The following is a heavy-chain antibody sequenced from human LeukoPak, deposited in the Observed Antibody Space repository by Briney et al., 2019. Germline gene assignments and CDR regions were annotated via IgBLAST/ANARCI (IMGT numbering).Heavy chain of an antibody. CDR2: IRYDGSNK. J-gene: IGHJ4*02. CDR1: GFTFSSYG. V-gene: IGHV3-30*02. D-gene: IGHD2-2*01. CDR3: AKDGEPIVVVPAATLDY. Sequence: GRSLRLSCAASGFTFSSYGMHWVRQAPGKGLEWVAFIRYDGSNKYYADSVKGRFTISRDNSKNTLYLQMNSLRAEDTAVYYCAKDGEPIVVVPAATLDYWGQGTLVTVSS.